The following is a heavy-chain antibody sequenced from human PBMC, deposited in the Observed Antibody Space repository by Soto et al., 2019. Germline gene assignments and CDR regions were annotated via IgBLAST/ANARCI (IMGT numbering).Heavy chain of an antibody. V-gene: IGHV4-59*01. CDR1: GGSIRDYF. Sequence: QVQLQESGPGLVKPSETLSLTCTVSGGSIRDYFWTWIRQPPGKGLEWIGYIYYSGRTNYNPSLQRRFSILVDTSKHHFSLQLWSVTAADTAVHYCARVGGDEIGDSGSFDYWGEGTLVTVSS. CDR2: IYYSGRT. D-gene: IGHD4-17*01. CDR3: ARVGGDEIGDSGSFDY. J-gene: IGHJ4*02.